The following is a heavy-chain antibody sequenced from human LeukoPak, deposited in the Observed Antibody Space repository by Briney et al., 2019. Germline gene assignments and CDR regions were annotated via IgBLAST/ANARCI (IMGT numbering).Heavy chain of an antibody. CDR2: INAGNGNT. D-gene: IGHD4-17*01. Sequence: ASVKVSCKASGYTFTGYYMHWVRQAPGQRLEWMGWINAGNGNTKYSQEFQGRVTITRDTSASTAYMELSSLRSEDMAVYYCARGAPHDYGDYGFSYYFDYWGQGTLVTVSS. CDR1: GYTFTGYY. CDR3: ARGAPHDYGDYGFSYYFDY. V-gene: IGHV1-3*03. J-gene: IGHJ4*02.